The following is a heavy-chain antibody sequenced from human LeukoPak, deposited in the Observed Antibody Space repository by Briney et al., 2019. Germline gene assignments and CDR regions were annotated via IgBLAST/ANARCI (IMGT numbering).Heavy chain of an antibody. Sequence: SETLSLTCSVSGGSISSYYWNWIRQPAGKGLEWIGRISPSGSTNYNPSLKSRVTISVDTSKNQFSLKLSSVTAADTAVYYCAREWDYYDSSGYYYWGQGTLVTVSS. J-gene: IGHJ4*02. D-gene: IGHD3-22*01. CDR1: GGSISSYY. V-gene: IGHV4-4*07. CDR2: ISPSGST. CDR3: AREWDYYDSSGYYY.